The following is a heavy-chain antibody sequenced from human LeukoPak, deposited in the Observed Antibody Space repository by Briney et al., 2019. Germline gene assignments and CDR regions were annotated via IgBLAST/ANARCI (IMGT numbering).Heavy chain of an antibody. D-gene: IGHD6-19*01. CDR1: GLTLSRNW. V-gene: IGHV3-7*04. J-gene: IGHJ4*02. CDR2: IKQDGSAK. CDR3: AGGGGWVFDF. Sequence: GGSLRLSCAASGLTLSRNWMNWVRQAPGKGLEWVANIKQDGSAKYYANSVKGRFTISRDDAKNSLYLEMNSLRAEDTAVYYCAGGGGWVFDFWGQGTLVTVPS.